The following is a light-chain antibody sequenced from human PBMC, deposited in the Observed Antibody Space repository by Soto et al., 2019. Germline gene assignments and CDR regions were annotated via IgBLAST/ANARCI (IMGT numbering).Light chain of an antibody. CDR3: QQYGSSPLT. CDR2: GAS. J-gene: IGKJ4*01. CDR1: QSFSSSY. Sequence: ITLKHSPVSLSLPHRGRATLGSRASQSFSSSYLAWYQQRPGQPPRLLTDGASSRATGHPDRFSGSGSGTHSTLTLSSVEPEDFAVYYCQQYGSSPLTFGGGTKVDIK. V-gene: IGKV3-20*01.